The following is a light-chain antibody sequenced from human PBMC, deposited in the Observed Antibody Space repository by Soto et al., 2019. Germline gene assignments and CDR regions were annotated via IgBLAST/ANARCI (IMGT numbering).Light chain of an antibody. CDR1: SSDVGSYNL. CDR2: EVS. Sequence: QSALTQPASVSGSPGQSITISCTGTSSDVGSYNLVSWYQQHPGKAPKPMIYEVSKRPSGVSNRFSGSKSGNTASLTISGLQAEDEADYYCFSYAGSSSVVFGGVTKVTVL. J-gene: IGLJ2*01. V-gene: IGLV2-23*02. CDR3: FSYAGSSSVV.